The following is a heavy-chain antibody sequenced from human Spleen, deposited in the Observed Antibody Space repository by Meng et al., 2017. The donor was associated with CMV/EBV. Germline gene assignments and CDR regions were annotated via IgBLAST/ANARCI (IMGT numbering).Heavy chain of an antibody. D-gene: IGHD3-3*01. J-gene: IGHJ3*02. CDR3: AKDHGSRNDFWSGYYWNDAFDI. V-gene: IGHV3-73*01. Sequence: IHWVRQASGKGLEWVGRIRTSTNNYAAEYAASVEGRFTVSRDDSKRTAYLQMNSLKTEDTAVYYCAKDHGSRNDFWSGYYWNDAFDIWGQGTMVTVSS. CDR2: IRTSTNNYAA.